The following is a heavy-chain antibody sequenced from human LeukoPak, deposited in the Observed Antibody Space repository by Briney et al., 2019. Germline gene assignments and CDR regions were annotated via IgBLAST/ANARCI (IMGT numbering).Heavy chain of an antibody. CDR1: GNTFSAFY. V-gene: IGHV1-2*02. CDR3: AADPQRAYYDSSGEDDFDV. D-gene: IGHD3-22*01. Sequence: GASVKVSCKASGNTFSAFYMHGVRQVAGQGLAWMGWINPLSGRTKYPQNFQGRVTMTRDTSISTAYMELNSLTSDDTAVYYCAADPQRAYYDSSGEDDFDVWGQGTLVIVSA. CDR2: INPLSGRT. J-gene: IGHJ3*01.